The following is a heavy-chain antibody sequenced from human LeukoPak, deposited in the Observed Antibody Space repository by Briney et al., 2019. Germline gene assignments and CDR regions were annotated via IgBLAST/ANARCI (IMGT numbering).Heavy chain of an antibody. D-gene: IGHD5-24*01. CDR3: ARTRDGYNTNWFDP. J-gene: IGHJ5*02. V-gene: IGHV3-11*04. Sequence: GGSLRLSCAASGFPFSDYYMSWIRQAPGRGLEWVSYISSSGSTIYYADSVKRRFTISRDNAKNSLYLQMNTLRAEDTAVYYCARTRDGYNTNWFDPWGQGTLVTVSS. CDR1: GFPFSDYY. CDR2: ISSSGSTI.